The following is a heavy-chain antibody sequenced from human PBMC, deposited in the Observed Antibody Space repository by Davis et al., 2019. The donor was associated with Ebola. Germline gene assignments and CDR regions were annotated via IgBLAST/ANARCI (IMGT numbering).Heavy chain of an antibody. D-gene: IGHD3-3*01. CDR3: AKPTIPSYDFWSGPSPFHYYYGMDV. CDR2: ISYDATNK. CDR1: GFTFSSYG. Sequence: GESLKISCAASGFTFSSYGMHWVRQAPGQGLEWVAAISYDATNKYYADSVKGRFTISRDNSKNTLYLHMNSLRAEDTAVYYCAKPTIPSYDFWSGPSPFHYYYGMDVWGKGTTVTVSS. J-gene: IGHJ6*04. V-gene: IGHV3-30*18.